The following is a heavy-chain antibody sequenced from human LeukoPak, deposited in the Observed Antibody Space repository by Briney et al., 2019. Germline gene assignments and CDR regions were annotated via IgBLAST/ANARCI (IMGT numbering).Heavy chain of an antibody. D-gene: IGHD1-26*01. CDR1: GFTFSSYS. J-gene: IGHJ4*02. Sequence: GGSLRLSCAASGFTFSSYSMNWVRQAPGKGLEWVSYISSRSSTLYYADSVKGRFTISRDNAKNSLYLQMNSLRAEDTAVYYCAKAGSIRFDYWGQGTLVTVSS. CDR3: AKAGSIRFDY. CDR2: ISSRSSTL. V-gene: IGHV3-48*04.